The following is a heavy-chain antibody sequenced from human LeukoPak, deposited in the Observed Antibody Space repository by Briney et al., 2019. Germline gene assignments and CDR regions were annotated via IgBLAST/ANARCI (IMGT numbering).Heavy chain of an antibody. D-gene: IGHD3-22*01. V-gene: IGHV3-48*03. J-gene: IGHJ4*02. CDR1: GFTFSSYE. CDR2: ISSSGSTI. Sequence: GGSLRLSCAASGFTFSSYEMNWIRQAPGKGLEWVSYISSSGSTIYYADSVKGRFTISRDNAKNSLYLQMSSLRAEDTAVYYCARANYDSSGYATNFDYWGQGTLVTVSS. CDR3: ARANYDSSGYATNFDY.